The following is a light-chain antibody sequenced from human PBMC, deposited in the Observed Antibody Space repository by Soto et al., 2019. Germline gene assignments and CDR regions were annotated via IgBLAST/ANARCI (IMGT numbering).Light chain of an antibody. J-gene: IGKJ3*01. CDR1: QSVLYSSNNRNY. Sequence: DIVMTQSPEFLAVSLGERATINCKSSQSVLYSSNNRNYLAWYRQKPGQPPTLLVYWASTRESGVPDRFSGSWSGTDFTLTISSLQAEDVAVYYCQQYYTTPFTFGPGTKVDIK. CDR2: WAS. V-gene: IGKV4-1*01. CDR3: QQYYTTPFT.